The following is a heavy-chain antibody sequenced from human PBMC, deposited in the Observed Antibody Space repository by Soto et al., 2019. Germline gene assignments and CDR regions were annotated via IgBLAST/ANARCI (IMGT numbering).Heavy chain of an antibody. Sequence: QVQLVASGGGVVQPGGSLRLACTPSGFVFRNYAMHWVRQAPGKGLEWVALISYTESSSYYADSVKGRFSISRDNSKKTLSLQMNSLRPEDPAMYFCARGFVWGGYAPPYFGYWWRGSLIGDSS. D-gene: IGHD5-12*01. J-gene: IGHJ4*02. CDR1: GFVFRNYA. V-gene: IGHV3-30-3*01. CDR3: ARGFVWGGYAPPYFGY. CDR2: ISYTESSS.